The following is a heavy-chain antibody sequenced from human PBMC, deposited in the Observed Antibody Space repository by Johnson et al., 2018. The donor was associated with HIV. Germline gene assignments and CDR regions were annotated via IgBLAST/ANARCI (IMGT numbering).Heavy chain of an antibody. V-gene: IGHV3-66*03. CDR1: GFTVSSNY. J-gene: IGHJ3*02. Sequence: VQLVESGGGLIQPWGSLRLSCAASGFTVSSNYMSWVRQAPGKGLEWVSAISGSGGSTYYADSVKGRFTISRDNSKHTLYLQMNSLRAEDTAVYYCARDWGLYSSGWYVDAFDIWGQGTMVTVSS. D-gene: IGHD6-19*01. CDR2: ISGSGGST. CDR3: ARDWGLYSSGWYVDAFDI.